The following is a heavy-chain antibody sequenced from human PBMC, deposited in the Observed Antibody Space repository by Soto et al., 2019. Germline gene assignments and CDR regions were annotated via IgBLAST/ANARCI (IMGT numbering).Heavy chain of an antibody. CDR1: GGSVSSSSFF. J-gene: IGHJ4*02. Sequence: SETLSLSCTVSGGSVSSSSFFWGWVRQPPGKGLEWIGSISYGGSTYYIPSLKSRVTMSVDTSTNQLSLNLNSVTAADTALYFCARHRRETGTYAQPLDSWGQGTLVTVSS. D-gene: IGHD1-1*01. CDR3: ARHRRETGTYAQPLDS. V-gene: IGHV4-39*01. CDR2: ISYGGST.